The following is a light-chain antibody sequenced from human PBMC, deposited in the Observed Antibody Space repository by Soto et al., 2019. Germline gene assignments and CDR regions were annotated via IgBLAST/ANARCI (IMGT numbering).Light chain of an antibody. CDR2: RNN. CDR1: SSNIGSNY. CDR3: AAWDDSLSGQVV. J-gene: IGLJ2*01. V-gene: IGLV1-47*01. Sequence: QSVLTQPPSASGTPGQRVTISCSGSSSNIGSNYVYWYQQLPGTAPKLLIYRNNQRPSGVPDRFSGSKSGTSAFLAISGLRSEDEADYYCAAWDDSLSGQVVFGGGTKLTVL.